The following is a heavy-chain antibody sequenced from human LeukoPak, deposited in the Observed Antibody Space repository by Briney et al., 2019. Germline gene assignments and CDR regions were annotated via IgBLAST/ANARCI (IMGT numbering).Heavy chain of an antibody. CDR2: IYTSGST. D-gene: IGHD3-22*01. CDR3: ARETISYYYDSSGYYYDY. Sequence: PSQTLSLTCTVSGGSISSGSYYWSWIRQPAGKGLEWIGRIYTSGSTNYNPSPKSRVTISVDTSKNQFSLKLSSVTAADTAVYYCARETISYYYDSSGYYYDYWGQGTLVTVSS. J-gene: IGHJ4*02. V-gene: IGHV4-61*02. CDR1: GGSISSGSYY.